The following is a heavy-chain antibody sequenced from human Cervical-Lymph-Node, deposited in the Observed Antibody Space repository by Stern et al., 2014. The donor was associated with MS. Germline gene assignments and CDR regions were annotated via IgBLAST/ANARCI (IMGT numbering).Heavy chain of an antibody. D-gene: IGHD5-18*01. CDR1: GGSISSYY. V-gene: IGHV4-59*01. CDR2: ISYSGRT. J-gene: IGHJ3*02. CDR3: ARRGYSYGPNAFDI. Sequence: QVQLQESGPGLVKPSETLSLTCTFSGGSISSYYWSCIRQPPGKGLEWVGDISYSGRTNYNPSLKSRVTISVDTSKNQFSLKLSSVTAADTAVYYCARRGYSYGPNAFDIWGQGTMVTVSS.